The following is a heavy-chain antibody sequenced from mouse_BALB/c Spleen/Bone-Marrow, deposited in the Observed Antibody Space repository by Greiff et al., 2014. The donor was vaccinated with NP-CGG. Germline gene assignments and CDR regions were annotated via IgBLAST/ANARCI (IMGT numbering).Heavy chain of an antibody. V-gene: IGHV5-4*02. CDR3: ARSGERYGAMDY. D-gene: IGHD1-1*02. CDR2: ISNGGTYT. Sequence: EVQLVESGGGLVKPGGSLKLSCAASGFTFSDFYMFWFRQTPEKRLEWVATISNGGTYTYYPDSVKGRFTISRDNAKNNLYLQMSSPKSEDTAMYYCARSGERYGAMDYWGQGTSVTVTS. CDR1: GFTFSDFY. J-gene: IGHJ4*01.